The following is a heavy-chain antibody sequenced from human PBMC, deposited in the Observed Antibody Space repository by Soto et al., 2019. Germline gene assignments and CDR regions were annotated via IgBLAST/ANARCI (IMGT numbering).Heavy chain of an antibody. J-gene: IGHJ3*02. Sequence: SVKVSCKASGGTFSSYTISWVRQAPGQGLEWMGRIIPILGIANYAQKFQGRVTITADKSTSTAYMELSSLRSEDTAVYYCAAGPGANCSSTSCQGPDHDAFDIWGQGTMVTVSS. CDR2: IIPILGIA. CDR3: AAGPGANCSSTSCQGPDHDAFDI. D-gene: IGHD2-2*01. CDR1: GGTFSSYT. V-gene: IGHV1-69*02.